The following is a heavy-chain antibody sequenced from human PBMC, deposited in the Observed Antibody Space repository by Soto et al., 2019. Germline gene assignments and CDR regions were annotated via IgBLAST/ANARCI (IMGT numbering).Heavy chain of an antibody. V-gene: IGHV4-4*02. D-gene: IGHD6-19*01. CDR3: ARDRAVSARGSFDY. CDR2: IYHSGST. CDR1: SGSVSDTNW. Sequence: QVQLQESGPGLVEPSGTLSLTCAVSSGSVSDTNWWSWVRQPPGKGLEWIGEIYHSGSTYYNPSLKSRVTISVDKSKNQFSLRLNSVTAADTAVYFCARDRAVSARGSFDYWGQGTLVTVSS. J-gene: IGHJ4*02.